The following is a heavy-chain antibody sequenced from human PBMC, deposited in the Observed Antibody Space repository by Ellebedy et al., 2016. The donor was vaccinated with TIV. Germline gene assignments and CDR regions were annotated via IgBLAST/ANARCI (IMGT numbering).Heavy chain of an antibody. V-gene: IGHV1-24*01. CDR1: GYSLTESP. J-gene: IGHJ5*02. Sequence: AASVKVSCKVSGYSLTESPIHWVRQAPGRGLEWMGGFDPEDGETIYAQKFQGRVTITRDTSANTAYMELSSLRSEDTAVYFCARAVYGMGWFDPWGLGTLVTVSS. D-gene: IGHD2-8*01. CDR3: ARAVYGMGWFDP. CDR2: FDPEDGET.